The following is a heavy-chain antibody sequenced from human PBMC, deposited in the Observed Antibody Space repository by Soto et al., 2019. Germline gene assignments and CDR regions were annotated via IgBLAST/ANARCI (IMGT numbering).Heavy chain of an antibody. CDR2: VVLILNII. J-gene: IGHJ5*02. D-gene: IGHD1-26*01. CDR3: ARCREGFGP. V-gene: IGHV1-69*02. Sequence: QVQLVQSGAEVKKPGSSVKVSCKVSGGTLSDYTITWVRQAPGQGLEWMGRVVLILNIINYAPKYHGRVTMTADNSASTVYMDLTSLTSEDTAVDCCARCREGFGPWGQGTRVTVSA. CDR1: GGTLSDYT.